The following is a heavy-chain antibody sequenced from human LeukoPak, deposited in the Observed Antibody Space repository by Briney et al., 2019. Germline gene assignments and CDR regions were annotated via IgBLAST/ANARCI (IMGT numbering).Heavy chain of an antibody. CDR2: IYSGGST. V-gene: IGHV3-66*01. D-gene: IGHD1-26*01. CDR3: ARDEVGAPPIDY. Sequence: PGGSLRLSCAASGFTFSSYAMSWVRQAPGKGLEWVSVIYSGGSTYYADSVKGRFTTSRDNAKNTLYLHMNSLRAEDTAVYYCARDEVGAPPIDYWGQGALVTVSS. CDR1: GFTFSSYA. J-gene: IGHJ4*02.